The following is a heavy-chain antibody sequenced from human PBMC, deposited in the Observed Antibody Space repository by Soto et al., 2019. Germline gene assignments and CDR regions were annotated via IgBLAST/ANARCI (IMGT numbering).Heavy chain of an antibody. CDR2: INSDGSST. Sequence: GGSLRLSCAASGFTFSSYWMHWVRQAPGKGLVWVSRINSDGSSTSYADSVKGRFTISRDNAKNTLYLQMNSLRAEDTAVYYCARDYYYDSSGYKGGYYYYGMDVWGQGTTVTVSS. D-gene: IGHD3-22*01. J-gene: IGHJ6*02. CDR3: ARDYYYDSSGYKGGYYYYGMDV. CDR1: GFTFSSYW. V-gene: IGHV3-74*01.